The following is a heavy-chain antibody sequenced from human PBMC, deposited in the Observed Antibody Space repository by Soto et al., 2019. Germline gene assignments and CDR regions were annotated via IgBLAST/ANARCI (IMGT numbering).Heavy chain of an antibody. D-gene: IGHD3-22*01. Sequence: ASVKVSCKASGGTFNNYTISWLRQAPGQGLEWMGGIIPVFGTTNYEQKFQGRVTITADGSTSTAYMELSSLRSADTAVYYCAKGDSSGYPYYFDYWGQGTLVTVSS. CDR2: IIPVFGTT. CDR1: GGTFNNYT. J-gene: IGHJ4*02. V-gene: IGHV1-69*13. CDR3: AKGDSSGYPYYFDY.